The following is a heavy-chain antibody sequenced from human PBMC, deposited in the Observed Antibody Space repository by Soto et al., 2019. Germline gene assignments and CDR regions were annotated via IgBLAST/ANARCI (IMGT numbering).Heavy chain of an antibody. V-gene: IGHV3-48*02. CDR1: GFSFSSYT. CDR3: ERDNLFDMDY. J-gene: IGHJ4*02. Sequence: EVQLVESGGGLVQPGGSLRLSCAASGFSFSSYTMNWVRQAPGKGLEWVSYIGFGTTTIYYADSVKGRFTISRDNAKNSLYLQMNSLRDEDTAVYYCERDNLFDMDYWGQGTLVTVSS. CDR2: IGFGTTTI.